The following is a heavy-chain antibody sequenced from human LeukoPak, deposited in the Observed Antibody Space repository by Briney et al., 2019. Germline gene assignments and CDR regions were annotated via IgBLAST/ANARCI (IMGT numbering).Heavy chain of an antibody. Sequence: ASVKVSCKASGYTFTGYYMHWVRQAPGQGLEWMGWINLNSGGTNYAQKFQGRVTMTEDTSTDTAYMELSSLRSEDTAVYYCATPLYYYDSSGYLSWGQGTLVTVSS. J-gene: IGHJ4*02. CDR3: ATPLYYYDSSGYLS. CDR1: GYTFTGYY. V-gene: IGHV1-2*02. D-gene: IGHD3-22*01. CDR2: INLNSGGT.